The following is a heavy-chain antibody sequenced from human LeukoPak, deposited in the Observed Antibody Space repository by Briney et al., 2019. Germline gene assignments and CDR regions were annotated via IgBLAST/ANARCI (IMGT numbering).Heavy chain of an antibody. CDR1: TFSSYS. D-gene: IGHD2-15*01. V-gene: IGHV3-48*01. CDR3: ATRTCSGGRCSWDY. J-gene: IGHJ4*02. CDR2: ISSGSGTI. Sequence: SGGSLRLSCAASTFSSYSMNWVRQAPGKGLEWVSYISSGSGTIYYADSVKGRFTISRDNAKNSLYLQMNSLRPEDTAVYYCATRTCSGGRCSWDYWGQGTLVTVSS.